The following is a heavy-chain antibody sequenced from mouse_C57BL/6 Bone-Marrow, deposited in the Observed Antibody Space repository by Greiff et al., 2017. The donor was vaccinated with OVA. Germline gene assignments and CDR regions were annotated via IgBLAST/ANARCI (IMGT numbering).Heavy chain of an antibody. J-gene: IGHJ2*01. CDR2: IHPNSGST. Sequence: QVQLQQPGAEQVKPGASVKLSCKASGYTFTSYWMHWVKQRPGQGLEWIGMIHPNSGSTNYNEKFKSKATLTVDKSSSTAYMQLSSLTSEDSAVYYYASALFYGLYYWGQGTTLTVSS. CDR3: ASALFYGLYY. V-gene: IGHV1-64*01. CDR1: GYTFTSYW. D-gene: IGHD1-2*01.